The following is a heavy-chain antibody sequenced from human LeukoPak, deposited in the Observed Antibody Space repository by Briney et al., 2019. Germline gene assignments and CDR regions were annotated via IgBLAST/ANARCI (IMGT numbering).Heavy chain of an antibody. Sequence: GGSLRLSCAASGFTFSSYGMSWVRQAPGKGLEWVSSISSSSSYIYYADSVKGRFTISRDNAKNSLYLQMNSLRAVDTAVYYCARGLTTVAPPGIWGQGTMVTVSS. CDR3: ARGLTTVAPPGI. J-gene: IGHJ3*02. D-gene: IGHD4-23*01. CDR1: GFTFSSYG. V-gene: IGHV3-21*01. CDR2: ISSSSSYI.